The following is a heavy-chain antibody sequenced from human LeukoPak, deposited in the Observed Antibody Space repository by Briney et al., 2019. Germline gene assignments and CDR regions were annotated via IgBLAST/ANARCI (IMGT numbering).Heavy chain of an antibody. CDR2: IKVDGSEK. V-gene: IGHV3-7*01. CDR3: TRNGRSLDY. Sequence: GGSLGLSCAASGFTFSGFWMSWVRQAPGKGLEWVANIKVDGSEKNYVDSVRGRFTISRDNAKNSLYLQMNSLRAEDTAVYYCTRNGRSLDYWGQGTLVTVSS. CDR1: GFTFSGFW. D-gene: IGHD2-15*01. J-gene: IGHJ4*02.